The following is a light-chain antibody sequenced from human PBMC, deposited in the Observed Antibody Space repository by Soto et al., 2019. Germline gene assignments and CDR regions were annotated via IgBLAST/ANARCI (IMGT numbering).Light chain of an antibody. Sequence: DIQMTQSPSTLSASVGDRVTITCRASQSISTWLAWYQQKPGKVPKLLIYSASTLKSGVPSRFSGSGSGTEFTLTISGLQPADFATYYCQQYDGNFGGGTRVEIK. CDR1: QSISTW. J-gene: IGKJ4*01. CDR2: SAS. V-gene: IGKV1-5*01. CDR3: QQYDGN.